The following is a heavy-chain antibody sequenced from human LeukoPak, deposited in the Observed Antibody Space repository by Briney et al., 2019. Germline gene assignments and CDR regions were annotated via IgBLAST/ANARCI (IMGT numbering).Heavy chain of an antibody. V-gene: IGHV1-24*01. J-gene: IGHJ4*02. Sequence: ASVNVSCKVSGYTLTELSMHWVRQAPGKGREWMGGFDPEDGETIYAQKFQGRVTMTEDTSTDTAYMELSSLRSEDTAVYYCATDVFVVRGVTRDYWGQGTLVTVSS. CDR3: ATDVFVVRGVTRDY. D-gene: IGHD3-10*01. CDR1: GYTLTELS. CDR2: FDPEDGET.